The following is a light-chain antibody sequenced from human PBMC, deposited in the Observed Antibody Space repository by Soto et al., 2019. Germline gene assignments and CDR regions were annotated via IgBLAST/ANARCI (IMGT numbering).Light chain of an antibody. CDR3: QQYETFSGT. CDR1: QSVSGW. Sequence: DIQLTQSPSTLSASVGDTVTVIYRACQSVSGWLAWYQQKPGEAHKLLIYDASALPRGVPSRVSGSGFGTTFTTIIASLQPDDFASYCCQQYETFSGTFGPGTKV. V-gene: IGKV1-5*02. CDR2: DAS. J-gene: IGKJ1*01.